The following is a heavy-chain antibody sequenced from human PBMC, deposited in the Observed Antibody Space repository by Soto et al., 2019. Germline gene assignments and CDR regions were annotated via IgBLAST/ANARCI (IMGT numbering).Heavy chain of an antibody. CDR1: GGSISSSSYY. CDR3: ARKQWVVPNWFDP. CDR2: IYHSGST. Sequence: SETLSLTXTVSGGSISSSSYYWGWVRQPPGKGLEWIGEIYHSGSTNYNPSLKSRVTISVDKSKNQFSLNLNSVTAADTAVYYCARKQWVVPNWFDPWGRGTLVTVSS. V-gene: IGHV4-39*07. J-gene: IGHJ5*02. D-gene: IGHD6-19*01.